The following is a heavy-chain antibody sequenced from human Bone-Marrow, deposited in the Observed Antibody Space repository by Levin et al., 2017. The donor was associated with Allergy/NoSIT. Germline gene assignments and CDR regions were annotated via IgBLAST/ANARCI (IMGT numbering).Heavy chain of an antibody. D-gene: IGHD2-15*01. J-gene: IGHJ4*02. CDR3: ARIGYCSGDFCYQFDS. Sequence: GESLKISCKGSGYTFTTHWIVWVRQMPGEGLEWMGMIYPGDSDTRIGPSFQGQVTISADKSITTAYLQWSSLKASDTAMYYCARIGYCSGDFCYQFDSWGQGTLVTVSS. CDR1: GYTFTTHW. CDR2: IYPGDSDT. V-gene: IGHV5-51*01.